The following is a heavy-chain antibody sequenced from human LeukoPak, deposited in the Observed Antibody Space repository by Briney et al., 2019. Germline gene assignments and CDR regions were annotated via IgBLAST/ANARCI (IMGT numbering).Heavy chain of an antibody. V-gene: IGHV3-23*01. CDR1: GFTFCSYA. Sequence: GGSLRLSCAASGFTFCSYAMTWVRQAPGEGVEWVSAISGSGGSTYYADSVKGRFTISRDNSKNTLYLQMNSLRAEDTAVYYCAKGSREYQLLFDYYYSIYVWGKGTTVTVSS. D-gene: IGHD2-2*01. J-gene: IGHJ6*03. CDR2: ISGSGGST. CDR3: AKGSREYQLLFDYYYSIYV.